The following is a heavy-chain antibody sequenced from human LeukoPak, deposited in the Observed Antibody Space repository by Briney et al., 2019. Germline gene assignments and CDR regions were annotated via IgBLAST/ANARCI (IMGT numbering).Heavy chain of an antibody. D-gene: IGHD3/OR15-3a*01. Sequence: GGSLRLSCAASGFTFSNYAVAWVRQAPGKGREWVSAECSAGGTYYADSVRGRFTISRDHSGNTLSLQMSSLRVEDTALYYCASRTWTGPGYYAFDIWGQGTMVTVSS. V-gene: IGHV3-23*01. CDR3: ASRTWTGPGYYAFDI. J-gene: IGHJ3*02. CDR2: ECSAGGT. CDR1: GFTFSNYA.